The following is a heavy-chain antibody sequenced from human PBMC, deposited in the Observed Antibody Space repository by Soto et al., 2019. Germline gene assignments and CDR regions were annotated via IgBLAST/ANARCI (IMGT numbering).Heavy chain of an antibody. CDR1: GFTFSAYA. V-gene: IGHV3-23*01. CDR3: AKDRDSSGYYSIGYFDY. D-gene: IGHD3-22*01. J-gene: IGHJ4*02. Sequence: PGGSLRLSCAASGFTFSAYAMSWVRQAPGKGLEWVSATSGSGASTYYADSVKGRLSISRDNSKSTLFLQMDNVTAEDTAVYFCAKDRDSSGYYSIGYFDYWGQGALVTVSS. CDR2: TSGSGAST.